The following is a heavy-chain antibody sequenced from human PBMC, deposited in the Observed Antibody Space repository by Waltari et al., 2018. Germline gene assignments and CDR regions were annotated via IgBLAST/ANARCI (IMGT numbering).Heavy chain of an antibody. CDR2: INESGSKK. CDR1: GFSLTNYW. D-gene: IGHD2-8*01. J-gene: IGHJ3*02. Sequence: GESLRLSCAASGFSLTNYWMSWVRQVPGKGLEWVADINESGSKKYYVDSVKGRFTISRDNAKNSVDLQMNSLRVEDTAVYYCARDDNINGASDAFDIWGQGTMVTVSS. V-gene: IGHV3-7*01. CDR3: ARDDNINGASDAFDI.